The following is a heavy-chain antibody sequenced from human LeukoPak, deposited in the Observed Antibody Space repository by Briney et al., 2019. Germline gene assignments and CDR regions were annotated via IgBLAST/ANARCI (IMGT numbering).Heavy chain of an antibody. J-gene: IGHJ4*02. CDR3: IRDRDKDTWSDGPRVDC. Sequence: GGSLRLSCAVSGFTFGDYALSWVRQAPGKGLEWVSFIRSKAHGGTAEYAASVKGRFTISRDDSESIAYLQMNSLKVEDTAVYYCIRDRDKDTWSDGPRVDCWGQGTLVTVSS. CDR1: GFTFGDYA. CDR2: IRSKAHGGTA. V-gene: IGHV3-49*04. D-gene: IGHD1-20*01.